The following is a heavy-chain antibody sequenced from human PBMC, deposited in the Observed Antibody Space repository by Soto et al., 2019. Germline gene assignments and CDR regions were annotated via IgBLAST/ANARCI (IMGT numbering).Heavy chain of an antibody. CDR2: INHSGST. V-gene: IGHV4-34*01. CDR3: ARVGYSSSWYRRGAFDI. Sequence: QVQLQQWGAGLLKPSETLSLTCAVYGGSFSGYYWSWIRQPPRKGLEWIGEINHSGSTNYNPSLKSLVTISVDTSKNQFSLKLTSVTAADTAVYYCARVGYSSSWYRRGAFDIWGQGTMVTVSS. D-gene: IGHD6-13*01. J-gene: IGHJ3*02. CDR1: GGSFSGYY.